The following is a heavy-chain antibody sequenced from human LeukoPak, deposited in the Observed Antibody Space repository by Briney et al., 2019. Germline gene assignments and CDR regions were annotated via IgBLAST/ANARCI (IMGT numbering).Heavy chain of an antibody. D-gene: IGHD4-11*01. V-gene: IGHV3-33*01. J-gene: IGHJ4*02. CDR3: ARDETTGVLHFDY. Sequence: GGSPRLSCAASGFTFSSFGMHWVRQAPGKGLEWVAVIWYDGSNKYYADSVKGRFTISRDNSKNTLYLQMNSLRAEDTAVYYCARDETTGVLHFDYWGQGALVTVSS. CDR2: IWYDGSNK. CDR1: GFTFSSFG.